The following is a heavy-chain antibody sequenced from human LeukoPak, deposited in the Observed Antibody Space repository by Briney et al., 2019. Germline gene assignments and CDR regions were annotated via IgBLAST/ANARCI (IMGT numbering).Heavy chain of an antibody. CDR2: IIPIFGIA. D-gene: IGHD4-23*01. Sequence: GSSVKVSCKASGGTFTSYAISWVRQAPGQGLEWMGGIIPIFGIANYAQKFQGRVTITADKSTSTAYMELSSLRSEDTAVYYCARDPSSTVVMRYYFDYWGQGTLVTVSS. CDR3: ARDPSSTVVMRYYFDY. V-gene: IGHV1-69*17. CDR1: GGTFTSYA. J-gene: IGHJ4*02.